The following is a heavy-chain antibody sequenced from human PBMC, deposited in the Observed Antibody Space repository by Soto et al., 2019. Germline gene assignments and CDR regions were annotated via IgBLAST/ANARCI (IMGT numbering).Heavy chain of an antibody. CDR1: GGSISSGDYY. V-gene: IGHV4-30-4*01. Sequence: SETLSLTCTVSGGSISSGDYYWSWIRQPPGKGLEWIGYIYYSGTTYYNPSLKSRVTISVDTPKNQFSLKVNSVTAADTAVYYCARALIQLWPHYYYGMDVWGQGTTVTVSS. CDR3: ARALIQLWPHYYYGMDV. CDR2: IYYSGTT. D-gene: IGHD5-18*01. J-gene: IGHJ6*02.